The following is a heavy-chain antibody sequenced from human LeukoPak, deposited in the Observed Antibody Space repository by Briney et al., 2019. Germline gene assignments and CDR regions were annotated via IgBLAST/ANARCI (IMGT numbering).Heavy chain of an antibody. J-gene: IGHJ4*02. V-gene: IGHV3-11*04. CDR3: ARSLSRYSYGPFDY. CDR1: GFTVSSNY. D-gene: IGHD5-18*01. CDR2: ISNNGKTI. Sequence: PGGSLRLSCAASGFTVSSNYMSCVRQAPGKGLVWGSYISNNGKTIYYADSVKGRFTISRDNAKNSLYLQMNSLRAEDTAVFYCARSLSRYSYGPFDYWGQGTLVTVSS.